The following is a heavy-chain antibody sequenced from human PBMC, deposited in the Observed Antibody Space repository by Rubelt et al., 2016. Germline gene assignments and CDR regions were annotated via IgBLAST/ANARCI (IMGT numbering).Heavy chain of an antibody. CDR2: ISAYNGNT. CDR1: GYTFTSYG. Sequence: QVQLVQSGAEVKKPGASVKVSCKASGYTFTSYGISWVRQAPGQGLEWMGWISAYNGNTNYAQKRQGRVTRAPDTSTGTADMGLRSRRADDTAVYYCARRDGYNWDDAFDIWGQGTMVTVSS. J-gene: IGHJ3*02. CDR3: ARRDGYNWDDAFDI. D-gene: IGHD5-24*01. V-gene: IGHV1-18*01.